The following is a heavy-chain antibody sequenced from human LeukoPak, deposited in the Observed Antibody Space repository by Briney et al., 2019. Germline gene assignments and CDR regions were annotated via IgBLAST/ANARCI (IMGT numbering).Heavy chain of an antibody. CDR2: ISSSGST. V-gene: IGHV4-61*02. D-gene: IGHD3-22*01. CDR3: ARGPYSYDSSGAFDI. CDR1: GDSISSGDYY. J-gene: IGHJ3*02. Sequence: SETLSLTCTVSGDSISSGDYYWSWIRQPAGKGLEWIGRISSSGSTNYNPSLKSRVTISVDTPKNQSSLKLSSVTAADTAVYFCARGPYSYDSSGAFDIWGQGTMVTVSS.